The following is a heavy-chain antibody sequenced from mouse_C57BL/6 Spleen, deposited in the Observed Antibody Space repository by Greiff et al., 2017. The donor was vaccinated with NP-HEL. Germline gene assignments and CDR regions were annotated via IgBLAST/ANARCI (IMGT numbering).Heavy chain of an antibody. CDR2: IDPSDSET. CDR3: ARGGGLLRNWYFDV. CDR1: GYTFTSYW. D-gene: IGHD2-3*01. V-gene: IGHV1-52*01. J-gene: IGHJ1*03. Sequence: QVQLQQPGAELVRPGSSVKLSCKASGYTFTSYWMHWVKQRPIQGLEWIGNIDPSDSETHYNQKFKDKATLTVDKSSSTAYMQRSSLTSEDSAVYYCARGGGLLRNWYFDVWGTGTTVTVSS.